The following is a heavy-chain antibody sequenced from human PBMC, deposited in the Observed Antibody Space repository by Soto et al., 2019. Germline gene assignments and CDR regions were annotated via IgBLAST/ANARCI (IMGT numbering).Heavy chain of an antibody. J-gene: IGHJ4*02. CDR3: AKGVGSHYYDF. Sequence: EVQLLESGGGLVQPGGSLRLSCAASGSTFSSFAMTWVRQAPGGGLEWVSSISDSGGRIYYLDSVKARFTASRDNSKSTLYLQMSSLRAEDTAVYYCAKGVGSHYYDFRGQGALDTGSS. CDR2: ISDSGGRI. CDR1: GSTFSSFA. D-gene: IGHD3-3*01. V-gene: IGHV3-23*01.